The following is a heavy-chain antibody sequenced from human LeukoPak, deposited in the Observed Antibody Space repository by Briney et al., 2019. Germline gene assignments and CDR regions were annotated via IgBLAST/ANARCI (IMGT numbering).Heavy chain of an antibody. V-gene: IGHV4-38-2*02. J-gene: IGHJ3*02. CDR3: ARQRAYSSSWYALFGAFDI. D-gene: IGHD6-13*01. CDR2: IYHSGST. CDR1: GYSISSGYY. Sequence: PSETLSLTCTVSGYSISSGYYWGWIRQPPGKGLEWIGSIYHSGSTYYNPSLKSRVTISVDTSKNQFSLKLSSVTAADTAVYYCARQRAYSSSWYALFGAFDIWGQGTMVTVSS.